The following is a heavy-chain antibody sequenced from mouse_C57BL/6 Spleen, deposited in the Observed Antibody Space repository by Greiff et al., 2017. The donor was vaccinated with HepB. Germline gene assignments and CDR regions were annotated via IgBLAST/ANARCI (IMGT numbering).Heavy chain of an antibody. CDR2: ISYDGSN. D-gene: IGHD1-1*01. CDR3: ARDTTVVHYFDY. J-gene: IGHJ2*01. V-gene: IGHV3-6*01. Sequence: DVQLQESGPGLVKPSQSLSLTCSVTGYSITSGYYWNWIRQFPGNKLEWMGYISYDGSNNYNPSLKNRISITRDTSKNQFFLKLNSVTTEDTATYYCARDTTVVHYFDYWGQGTTLTVSS. CDR1: GYSITSGYY.